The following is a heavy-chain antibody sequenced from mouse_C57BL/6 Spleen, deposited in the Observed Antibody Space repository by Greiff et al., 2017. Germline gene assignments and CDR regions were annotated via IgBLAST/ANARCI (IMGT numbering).Heavy chain of an antibody. J-gene: IGHJ2*01. D-gene: IGHD3-2*02. CDR3: AVDSSGYPW. CDR2: IDPSDSYT. V-gene: IGHV1-69*01. CDR1: GYTFTSYW. Sequence: VQLQQPGAELVMPGASVKLSCKASGYTFTSYWMHWVKQRPGQGLEWIGEIDPSDSYTNYNQKFKGKSTMTVDKSSSTAYMQLSSLTSEDSAVYYCAVDSSGYPWWGQGTTLTVSS.